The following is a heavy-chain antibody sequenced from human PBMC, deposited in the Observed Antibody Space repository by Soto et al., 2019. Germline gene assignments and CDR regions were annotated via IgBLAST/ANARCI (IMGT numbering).Heavy chain of an antibody. Sequence: PSETLSLTCTVSGGSISGYYWSWIRQSPGKGLEWIGEIYHSGSTNYNPSLKSRVTVSIDKSKNQFSLDLTSVTAADTAVYYCSRITASGQSEYFDYWGQGTLVTVSS. D-gene: IGHD6-6*01. J-gene: IGHJ4*02. CDR2: IYHSGST. CDR3: SRITASGQSEYFDY. V-gene: IGHV4-59*12. CDR1: GGSISGYY.